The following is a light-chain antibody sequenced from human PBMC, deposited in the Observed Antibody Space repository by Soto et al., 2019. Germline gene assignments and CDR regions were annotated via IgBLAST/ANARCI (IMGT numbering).Light chain of an antibody. CDR1: SSNIGKNF. Sequence: HSVLTQPPSVSAAPGQKVTISCSGSSSNIGKNFVSWYQQFPGTAPKVLIYENNKRLSGIPDRFSGSKSGTSVTLGITGLQTGDEAFYYCASWDSSLYGVVFGGGTKLTVL. CDR2: ENN. J-gene: IGLJ2*01. CDR3: ASWDSSLYGVV. V-gene: IGLV1-51*02.